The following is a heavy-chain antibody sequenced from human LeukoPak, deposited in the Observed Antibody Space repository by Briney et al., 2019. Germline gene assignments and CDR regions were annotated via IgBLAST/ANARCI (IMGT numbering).Heavy chain of an antibody. D-gene: IGHD2-2*01. CDR3: ARGREYCSSTSCRTLFDP. V-gene: IGHV4-59*01. CDR1: GGSISSYY. CDR2: IYYSGST. J-gene: IGHJ5*02. Sequence: SETLSLTCTVSGGSISSYYWSWIRQPPGKGLEWIGYIYYSGSTNYNPSLKSRVTISVDTSKNQFSLKLSSVTAADTAVYYCARGREYCSSTSCRTLFDPWGQGTLVTDSS.